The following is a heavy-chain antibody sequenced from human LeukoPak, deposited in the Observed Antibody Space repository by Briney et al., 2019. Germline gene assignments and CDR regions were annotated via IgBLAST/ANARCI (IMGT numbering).Heavy chain of an antibody. D-gene: IGHD3-10*01. J-gene: IGHJ6*03. Sequence: PGGSLRLSCAASGFTFSSHWMSWVRQAPGKGLEWVANIKQDGSEKYYVDSVKGRFTISRDNAKNLLYLQMNSLRDEDMAVYYCARAPGVSYYYYMDVWGKGTTVTVSS. CDR3: ARAPGVSYYYYMDV. CDR2: IKQDGSEK. V-gene: IGHV3-7*01. CDR1: GFTFSSHW.